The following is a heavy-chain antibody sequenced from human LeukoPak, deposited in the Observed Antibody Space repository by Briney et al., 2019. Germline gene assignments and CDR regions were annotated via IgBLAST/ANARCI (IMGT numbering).Heavy chain of an antibody. CDR3: ARALGSSGHWDY. J-gene: IGHJ4*02. Sequence: GASVKVSCKASGYTFSNYAIHWVRQAPGQGLEWMGWISAYNGNTNYAQKLQGRVTMTTDTSTSTAYMELRSLRSDDTAVYYCARALGSSGHWDYWGQGTLVTVSS. CDR1: GYTFSNYA. V-gene: IGHV1-18*01. D-gene: IGHD3-22*01. CDR2: ISAYNGNT.